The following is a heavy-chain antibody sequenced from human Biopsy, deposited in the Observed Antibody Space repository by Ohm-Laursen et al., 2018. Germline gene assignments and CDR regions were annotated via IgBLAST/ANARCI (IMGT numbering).Heavy chain of an antibody. CDR1: GDSINSSY. CDR3: ARRGSGGRSFDY. V-gene: IGHV4-59*08. Sequence: SQTLSLTCTVSGDSINSSYWSWIRQAPGKGLEWIGFISNSGNTNYNPSLKSRVTISADTSKNQFSLKMCSVTVADTAVFYCARRGSGGRSFDYWGQGSLVTVSS. CDR2: ISNSGNT. D-gene: IGHD2-15*01. J-gene: IGHJ4*02.